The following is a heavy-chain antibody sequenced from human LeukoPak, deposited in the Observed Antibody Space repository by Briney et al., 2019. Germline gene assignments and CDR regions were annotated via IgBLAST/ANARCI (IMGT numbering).Heavy chain of an antibody. V-gene: IGHV3-30-3*01. Sequence: PGGSLRLSCAASGFTFSSYAMHWVRQAPGKGLEWVAVISYDGSNKYYADSVKGRFTTSRDNSKNTLYLQINSLRAEDTAVYYCARGPEVLRYFDWLIYWGQGTLVTVSS. CDR1: GFTFSSYA. CDR3: ARGPEVLRYFDWLIY. CDR2: ISYDGSNK. J-gene: IGHJ4*02. D-gene: IGHD3-9*01.